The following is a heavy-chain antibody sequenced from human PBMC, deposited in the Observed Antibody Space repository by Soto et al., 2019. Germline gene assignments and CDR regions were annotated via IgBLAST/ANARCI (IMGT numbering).Heavy chain of an antibody. CDR2: IYYSGST. CDR1: GGSISSSSYY. D-gene: IGHD3-10*01. V-gene: IGHV4-39*01. CDR3: ARRFNTGWFDP. J-gene: IGHJ5*02. Sequence: QLQLQESGPGLVKPSETLSLTCTVSGGSISSSSYYWGWIRQPPGKGLEWIGSIYYSGSTYYNPSLKSRVTISVDTSKNQFSLKLSSVTAADTAVYYCARRFNTGWFDPWGQGTLVTVSS.